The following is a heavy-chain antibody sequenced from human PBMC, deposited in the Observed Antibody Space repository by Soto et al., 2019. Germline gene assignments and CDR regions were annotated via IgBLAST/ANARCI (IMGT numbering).Heavy chain of an antibody. D-gene: IGHD5-12*01. J-gene: IGHJ4*02. V-gene: IGHV3-64D*06. CDR1: GFTFSSYA. Sequence: GGSLRLSCSASGFTFSSYAMHWVRQAPGKGLEYDSAISSNGGSTYYADSVKGRFTISRDNSKNTLYLQMSSLRAEDTAVYYCVKAVLGGYDLFDYWGQGTLVTVSS. CDR3: VKAVLGGYDLFDY. CDR2: ISSNGGST.